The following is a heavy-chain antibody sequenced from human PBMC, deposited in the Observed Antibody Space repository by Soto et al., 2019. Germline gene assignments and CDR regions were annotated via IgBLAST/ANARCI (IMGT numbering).Heavy chain of an antibody. Sequence: QVQLVQSGAEVKKPGASVKVSCKASGYTFTSYGISWVRQAPGQGLEWMGWISAYNGNTNYAQKLQGRVTMTTDTSTSTAYMELRSLRSDYTAVYYCARGYGVRGVITLMTLDYYYGMDVWGQGTTVTVSS. CDR1: GYTFTSYG. CDR2: ISAYNGNT. D-gene: IGHD3-10*01. CDR3: ARGYGVRGVITLMTLDYYYGMDV. V-gene: IGHV1-18*01. J-gene: IGHJ6*02.